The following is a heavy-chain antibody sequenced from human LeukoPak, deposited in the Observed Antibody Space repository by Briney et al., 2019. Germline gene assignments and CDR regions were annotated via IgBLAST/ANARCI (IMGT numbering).Heavy chain of an antibody. V-gene: IGHV1-2*02. J-gene: IGHJ5*02. CDR1: GYSFTGYY. CDR3: ARGGTWEISLAWFDP. D-gene: IGHD3-16*02. CDR2: INPSSGDT. Sequence: GASVKVSCKASGYSFTGYYMHWVRQAPGQGLEWMGWINPSSGDTHYAQNFEGRVTLTRDTSINTVSMELSRLRSDDTAVYYCARGGTWEISLAWFDPWGQGTLVTVSS.